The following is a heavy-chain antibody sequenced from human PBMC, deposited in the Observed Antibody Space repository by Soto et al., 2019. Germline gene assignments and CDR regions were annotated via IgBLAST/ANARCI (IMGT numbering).Heavy chain of an antibody. CDR1: GYTFTRYY. Sequence: QVQLVQSGAEVKKPGASVKVSCRASGYTFTRYYMNWVRQAPGQGLEWMGIINPSGGSTSYAQKFQGRVTLTRDTSTSTVYMELSSLRSEDTAVYYCARGGGQTVSDYWGQGTLVTVSS. CDR3: ARGGGQTVSDY. CDR2: INPSGGST. J-gene: IGHJ4*02. V-gene: IGHV1-46*01. D-gene: IGHD3-16*01.